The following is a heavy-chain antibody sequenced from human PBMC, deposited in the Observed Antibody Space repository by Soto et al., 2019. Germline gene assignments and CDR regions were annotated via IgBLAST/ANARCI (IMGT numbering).Heavy chain of an antibody. D-gene: IGHD2-2*03. CDR3: AMDFAYFDS. V-gene: IGHV4-61*01. Sequence: PSETLSLTCTVSGGSFKSGSYSWSWIRQPPGKELEWSGFAYHTGRTSDNPSITSRVSILTSTSKHQFSLNLDSVTATATAVYVCAMDFAYFDSWGQGTLVTVSS. J-gene: IGHJ4*02. CDR1: GGSFKSGSYS. CDR2: AYHTGRT.